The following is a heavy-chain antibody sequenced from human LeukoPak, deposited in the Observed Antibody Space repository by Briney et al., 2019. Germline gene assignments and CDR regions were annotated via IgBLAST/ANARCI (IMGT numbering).Heavy chain of an antibody. CDR1: GSTFSSYE. CDR3: ARFYDTSGYLDC. V-gene: IGHV3-66*01. J-gene: IGHJ4*02. D-gene: IGHD3-22*01. Sequence: PGGSLRLSCAASGSTFSSYEMNWVRQAPGKGLEWVSVIYDGGTTYYADSVKGRFTISGDNSKNMLFLQMNSLRAEDTAVYYCARFYDTSGYLDCWGQGTLVTVSS. CDR2: IYDGGTT.